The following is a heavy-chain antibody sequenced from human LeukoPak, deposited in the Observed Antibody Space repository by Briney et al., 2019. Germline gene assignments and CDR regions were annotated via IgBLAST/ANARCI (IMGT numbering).Heavy chain of an antibody. CDR3: AKRSLSGTWYFDL. J-gene: IGHJ2*01. V-gene: IGHV3-23*01. D-gene: IGHD3-3*01. Sequence: LSGGSLRLSCAASGFTYSRYAMSWVRQAPGKGLEWVSSISDNGAGTFYADSVKGRFTISRDNSDKTLYLQMNSLRAEDTAVYYCAKRSLSGTWYFDLWGRGTLVIVSS. CDR1: GFTYSRYA. CDR2: ISDNGAGT.